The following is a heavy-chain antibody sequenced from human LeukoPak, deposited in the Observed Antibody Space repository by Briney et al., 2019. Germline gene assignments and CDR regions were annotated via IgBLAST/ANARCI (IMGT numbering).Heavy chain of an antibody. Sequence: GASVKVSCKASGYTFTSYGISWVRQAPGQGLEWMGWISAYNGNTNYAQKLQGRVTMTTDTSTGTAYMELRSLRSDDTAVCYCARVYYDFWSGYSHEYGMDVWGQGTTVTVSS. CDR1: GYTFTSYG. V-gene: IGHV1-18*01. J-gene: IGHJ6*02. CDR2: ISAYNGNT. D-gene: IGHD3-3*01. CDR3: ARVYYDFWSGYSHEYGMDV.